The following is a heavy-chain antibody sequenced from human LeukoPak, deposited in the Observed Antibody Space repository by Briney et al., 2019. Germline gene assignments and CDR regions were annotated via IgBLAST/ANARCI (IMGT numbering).Heavy chain of an antibody. CDR1: GGSISSGSDY. J-gene: IGHJ5*02. D-gene: IGHD2-15*01. V-gene: IGHV4-39*07. CDR3: ARDPSGGSPEDWFDP. Sequence: SETLSLTCTVSGGSISSGSDYWCWIRQPPGKGLEWIASIFYSGSTYYNPSLKSRVTMSVDTSKNQFSLRLSSVTAADTAVYYCARDPSGGSPEDWFDPWGQGILVTVSS. CDR2: IFYSGST.